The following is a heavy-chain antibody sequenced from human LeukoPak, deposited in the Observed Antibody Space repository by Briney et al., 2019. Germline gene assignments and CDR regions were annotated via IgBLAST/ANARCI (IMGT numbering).Heavy chain of an antibody. Sequence: HGESLKISCKTSGYSFINNWISWVRQMPGKGLEWMGRINPTDSNTNYSPSFQGHVTISIDKSISTTYVQWSSLKASDSAMYYCARGSGWADYWGQGTLVTVSS. CDR3: ARGSGWADY. V-gene: IGHV5-10-1*01. J-gene: IGHJ4*02. D-gene: IGHD6-19*01. CDR2: INPTDSNT. CDR1: GYSFINNW.